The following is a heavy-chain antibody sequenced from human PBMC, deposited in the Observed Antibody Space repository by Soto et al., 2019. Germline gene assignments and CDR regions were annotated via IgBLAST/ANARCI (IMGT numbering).Heavy chain of an antibody. J-gene: IGHJ4*02. D-gene: IGHD1-26*01. CDR1: GRTFSINADF. CDR2: IDNGGNT. Sequence: SETLSLTCTVSGRTFSINADFWYLAWIRQPPGKGLEWIGSIDNGGNTYYNPPLKSRVIISAETSKNQFSLSLKSVTAADTAVYYCVKTSLLVSPTWGQVLLVT. CDR3: VKTSLLVSPT. V-gene: IGHV4-39*01.